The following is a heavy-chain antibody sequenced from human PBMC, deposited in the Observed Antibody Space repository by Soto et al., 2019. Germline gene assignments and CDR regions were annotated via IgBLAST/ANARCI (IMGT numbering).Heavy chain of an antibody. V-gene: IGHV3-23*01. J-gene: IGHJ4*02. Sequence: GGCLRLSCAASGFTFSRYAMSWVRQAPGKGLEWVSAISGIGHSTYYADSVKGRFTISRDNSKNTLYLQMNSLRAEDTAVYYCAKRIMATIGHFDSWGQGTLVIVSS. CDR3: AKRIMATIGHFDS. CDR2: ISGIGHST. D-gene: IGHD5-12*01. CDR1: GFTFSRYA.